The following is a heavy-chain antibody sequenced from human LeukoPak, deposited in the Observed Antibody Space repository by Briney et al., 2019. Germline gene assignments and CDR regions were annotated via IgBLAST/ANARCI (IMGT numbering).Heavy chain of an antibody. CDR2: IYPGDSDT. D-gene: IGHD6-13*01. Sequence: GESLKISCKGSGYSFTSYWIGWVRQMPGKGLEWMGIIYPGDSDTRYSPPFQGQVTISAVKSISTAYLQWSSLKASDTAMYYCASRIAAAGTGAFDIWGQGTMVTVSS. CDR3: ASRIAAAGTGAFDI. V-gene: IGHV5-51*01. J-gene: IGHJ3*02. CDR1: GYSFTSYW.